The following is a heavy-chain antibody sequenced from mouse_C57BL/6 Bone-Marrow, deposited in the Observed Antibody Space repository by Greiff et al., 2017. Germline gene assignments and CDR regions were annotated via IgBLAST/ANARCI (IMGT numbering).Heavy chain of an antibody. J-gene: IGHJ4*01. CDR1: GYTFTSYG. Sequence: QVQLQQSGAELARPGASVKLSCTASGYTFTSYGISWVKQRTGQGLAWIGEISPRSGNTYYNEKFKGKATLTADKSSSTAYMELRSLTSEDSAVYFCATPIKDYAMDYWGQGTSVTVAA. CDR3: ATPIKDYAMDY. CDR2: ISPRSGNT. D-gene: IGHD1-2*01. V-gene: IGHV1-81*01.